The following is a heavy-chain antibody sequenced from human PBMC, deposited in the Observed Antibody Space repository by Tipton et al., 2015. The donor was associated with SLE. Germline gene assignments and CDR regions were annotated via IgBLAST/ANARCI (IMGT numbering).Heavy chain of an antibody. CDR2: IYPGDSDT. V-gene: IGHV5-51*01. D-gene: IGHD6-13*01. Sequence: QSGAEVKKPGDSLKISCKGSGYSFTSYWIGWVRQMPGKGLEWMGIIYPGDSDTRYSPSFQGQVTISADKSISTAYLQWSSLKASDTAMYYCARQIAAAGTPWYFDLWGRGTLVTVSS. CDR1: GYSFTSYW. CDR3: ARQIAAAGTPWYFDL. J-gene: IGHJ2*01.